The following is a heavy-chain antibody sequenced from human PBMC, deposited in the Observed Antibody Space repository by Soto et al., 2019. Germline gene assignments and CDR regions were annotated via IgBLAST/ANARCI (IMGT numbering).Heavy chain of an antibody. CDR3: AGASDSTWYNWLDP. CDR2: ISPTFGTA. Sequence: SSFNVSFNASGYTFTSYHFNCVLQAPGQGLEFMGGISPTFGTANYAHKFRGRVTITADESTGTAYMELSSLRSDDTAVYYCAGASDSTWYNWLDPWGQGTLVTVSS. J-gene: IGHJ5*02. CDR1: GYTFTSYH. V-gene: IGHV1-69*13. D-gene: IGHD4-4*01.